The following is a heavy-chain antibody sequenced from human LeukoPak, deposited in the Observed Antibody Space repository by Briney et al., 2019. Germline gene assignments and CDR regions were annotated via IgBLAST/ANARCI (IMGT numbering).Heavy chain of an antibody. Sequence: SETLSLTCTVSGDSVYGVYWSWVRQPPGKGLEWIGYIYYSGDSNYNPSLKSRVAMSLDTSKNQFSLKLSSVTAADTAVYYCARVYAATYYDFWSGYSYGMDVWGQGTTVTVSS. J-gene: IGHJ6*02. V-gene: IGHV4-59*08. CDR1: GDSVYGVY. CDR2: IYYSGDS. CDR3: ARVYAATYYDFWSGYSYGMDV. D-gene: IGHD3-3*01.